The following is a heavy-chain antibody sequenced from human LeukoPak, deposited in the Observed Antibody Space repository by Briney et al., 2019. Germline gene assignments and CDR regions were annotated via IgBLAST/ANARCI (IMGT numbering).Heavy chain of an antibody. J-gene: IGHJ6*03. CDR3: ARYNGAAAGAYYYYMDV. V-gene: IGHV4-4*07. D-gene: IGHD6-13*01. CDR1: GGSISSYY. CDR2: IYTSGST. Sequence: SETLSLTCTVSGGSISSYYWSWIRQPAGKGLEWTGRIYTSGSTNYNPSLKSRVTMSVDTSKNQFSLKLSSVTAADTAVYYCARYNGAAAGAYYYYMDVWGKGTTVTVSS.